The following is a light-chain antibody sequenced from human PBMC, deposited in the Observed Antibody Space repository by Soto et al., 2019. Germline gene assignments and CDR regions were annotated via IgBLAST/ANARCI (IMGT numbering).Light chain of an antibody. CDR2: GTS. CDR3: QQSYTFPYN. CDR1: QSIATY. Sequence: DIQMTQSPSSLSAPVGDRVTITCRASQSIATYFNWYQQKPGKAPRLLIYGTSSLQSGVPSRFSGSVSGTDFTLSISSLQPEDFATYYCQQSYTFPYNFGQGTKLEMK. J-gene: IGKJ2*01. V-gene: IGKV1-39*01.